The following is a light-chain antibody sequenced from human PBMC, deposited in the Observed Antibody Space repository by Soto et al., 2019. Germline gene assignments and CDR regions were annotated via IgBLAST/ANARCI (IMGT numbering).Light chain of an antibody. CDR2: DAS. J-gene: IGKJ4*01. CDR3: QQYDNYKPLT. CDR1: QSISSW. V-gene: IGKV1-5*01. Sequence: IHMTQSPSTLSASVGDRVTITCRASQSISSWLAWYQQKPGKAPKLLIFDASSLESGTPSRFSGRRSGTQFPLTIHGLQPDDFATYYCQQYDNYKPLTFGGGTKVDI.